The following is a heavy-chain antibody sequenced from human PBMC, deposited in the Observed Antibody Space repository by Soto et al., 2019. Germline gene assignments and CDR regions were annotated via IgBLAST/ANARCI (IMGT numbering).Heavy chain of an antibody. CDR1: GGSISSSNW. CDR3: ARAGYDFWSGYYTPFDY. Sequence: SETLSLTCAVSGGSISSSNWWSWVRQPPGKGLEWIGEIYHSGSTNYNPSLKSRVTISVDKSKNQFSLKLSSVTAADTAVYYCARAGYDFWSGYYTPFDYWGQGTLVTVSS. CDR2: IYHSGST. V-gene: IGHV4-4*02. D-gene: IGHD3-3*01. J-gene: IGHJ4*02.